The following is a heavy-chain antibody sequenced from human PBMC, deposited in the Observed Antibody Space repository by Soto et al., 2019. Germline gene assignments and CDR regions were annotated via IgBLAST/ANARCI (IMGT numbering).Heavy chain of an antibody. Sequence: VELVESGGGLVQPGGSLRLSCAASGFSFSASWMHWVRQVPGKGLVWVSGISSGSTVKRYADSVKGRFTISRDNAKKTLDLQMTSLRGDDTAVYYCVTQQEPPFRGRPFNRNFGLDVWGQGTPVIVA. CDR2: ISSGSTVK. V-gene: IGHV3-74*01. CDR1: GFSFSASW. CDR3: VTQQEPPFRGRPFNRNFGLDV. D-gene: IGHD6-13*01. J-gene: IGHJ6*02.